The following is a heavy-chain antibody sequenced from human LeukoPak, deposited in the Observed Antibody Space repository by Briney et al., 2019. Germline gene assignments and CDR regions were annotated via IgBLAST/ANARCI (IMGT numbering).Heavy chain of an antibody. V-gene: IGHV1-69*05. J-gene: IGHJ6*03. CDR1: GGTFSSYA. CDR3: ARGGGYYYYMDV. D-gene: IGHD3-16*01. CDR2: IIPIFGTA. Sequence: SVKVSCKASGGTFSSYAISWVRQAPGQGLEWMGGIIPIFGTANYAQKFQGRVTITTDESTSTAYMELSSLRSEDTAVYYCARGGGYYYYMDVWGKGTTVTVSS.